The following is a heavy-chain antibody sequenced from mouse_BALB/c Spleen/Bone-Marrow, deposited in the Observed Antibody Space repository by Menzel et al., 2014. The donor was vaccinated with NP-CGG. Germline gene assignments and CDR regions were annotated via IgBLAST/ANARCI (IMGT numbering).Heavy chain of an antibody. CDR2: IYPGSGST. CDR3: TNHYFDY. Sequence: GSELVRPGASVKLSCKASGYTFTSYWMHWVKQRPGQGLEWIGNIYPGSGSTNYDEKFKSKATLTVDTSSSTAYVQLSSLTSEDSAVYYCTNHYFDYWRQGTTLTVSS. V-gene: IGHV1S22*01. CDR1: GYTFTSYW. J-gene: IGHJ2*01.